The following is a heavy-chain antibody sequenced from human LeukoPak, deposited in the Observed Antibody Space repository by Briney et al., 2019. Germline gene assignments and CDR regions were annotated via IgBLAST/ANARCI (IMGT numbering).Heavy chain of an antibody. D-gene: IGHD6-6*01. CDR1: GFTFAGHS. CDR2: ISSRNGDDT. Sequence: GGSLRLSCAASGFTFAGHSMSWVRQAPGKGLEWVSSISSRNGDDTYYTDSVKGRFTISRDNSKNTLYLQMNSLRAEDTAVYYCAKSDEYSSSSDYWGQGTLVTVSS. J-gene: IGHJ4*02. V-gene: IGHV3-23*01. CDR3: AKSDEYSSSSDY.